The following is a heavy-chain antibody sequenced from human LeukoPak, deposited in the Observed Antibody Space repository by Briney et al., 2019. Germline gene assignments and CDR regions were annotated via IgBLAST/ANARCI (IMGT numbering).Heavy chain of an antibody. CDR1: GFTFSSCL. V-gene: IGHV3-7*01. CDR2: IKQDGSEK. D-gene: IGHD1-26*01. CDR3: ARGLVGAPLRY. Sequence: PGGSLRLSCAASGFTFSSCLTSWVRQAPGQGLEWVANIKQDGSEKYYVDSVKGRFTISRDNAKNSLYLQMNSLRAEDTAVYYCARGLVGAPLRYWGQGTLVTVSS. J-gene: IGHJ4*02.